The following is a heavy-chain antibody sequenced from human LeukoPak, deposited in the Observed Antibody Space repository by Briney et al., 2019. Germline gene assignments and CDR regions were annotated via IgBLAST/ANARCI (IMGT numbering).Heavy chain of an antibody. CDR1: GFTFSSHA. D-gene: IGHD5-18*01. J-gene: IGHJ4*02. V-gene: IGHV3-23*01. CDR2: ISGSGSNT. Sequence: GGSLRLSCAASGFTFSSHAMSWVRQAPGKGLEWVSAISGSGSNTYYADSVKGRFTISRDNAKNSLYLQMNSLRAEDTAVYYCAREPYSYGFDYWGQGTLVTVSS. CDR3: AREPYSYGFDY.